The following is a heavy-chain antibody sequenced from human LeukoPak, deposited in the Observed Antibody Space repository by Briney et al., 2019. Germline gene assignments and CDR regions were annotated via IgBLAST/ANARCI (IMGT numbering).Heavy chain of an antibody. Sequence: GGSLRPSCAASGFTFSSYAMSWVRQAPGKGPEWVSAISGSGGSTYYADSVKGRFTISRDNSKNTLYLQMNSLRAEDTAVYYCAKNLRMPNWFDPWGQGTLVTVSS. CDR2: ISGSGGST. CDR1: GFTFSSYA. V-gene: IGHV3-23*01. CDR3: AKNLRMPNWFDP. D-gene: IGHD1-14*01. J-gene: IGHJ5*02.